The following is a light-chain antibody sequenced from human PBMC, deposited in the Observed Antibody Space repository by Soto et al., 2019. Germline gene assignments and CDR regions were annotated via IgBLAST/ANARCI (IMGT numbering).Light chain of an antibody. CDR1: SGHSSDI. J-gene: IGLJ3*02. Sequence: QSVLTQSSSAFASLGSSVKLTCTLSSGHSSDIIAWHQQQPGKAPRYLMKLEGSGSYDKGTGVPDRFSGSRSGADRYLTISNLQSEDEADYYCETWDSNTRMFGGGTKVTVL. CDR3: ETWDSNTRM. V-gene: IGLV4-60*03. CDR2: LEGSGSY.